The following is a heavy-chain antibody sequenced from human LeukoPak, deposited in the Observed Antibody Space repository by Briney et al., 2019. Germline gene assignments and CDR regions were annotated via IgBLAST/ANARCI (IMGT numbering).Heavy chain of an antibody. CDR3: ARGTYDLNH. J-gene: IGHJ5*02. V-gene: IGHV4-4*07. D-gene: IGHD5-12*01. CDR1: GGSITSSY. CDR2: IHASGNT. Sequence: SETLSLTCTVSGGSITSSYWSWIRQSAGKGLEWIGRIHASGNTKFNPSLKSRVTMSVDTSKNQFSLKLTSVTAADTAVYYFARGTYDLNHWGQGILVTVSS.